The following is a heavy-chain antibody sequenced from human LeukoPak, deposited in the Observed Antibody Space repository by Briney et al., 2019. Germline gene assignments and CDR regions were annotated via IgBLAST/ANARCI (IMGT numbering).Heavy chain of an antibody. CDR2: IYYSGST. J-gene: IGHJ4*02. D-gene: IGHD2-15*01. CDR3: ASLYCSGGSCYFDY. CDR1: GGSISSYY. Sequence: SETLSLTCTVSGGSISSYYWSWIRQPPGKGLEWIGYIYYSGSTNYNPSLKSRVTLSVDTSKNQFSLKLSSVTAADTAVYYCASLYCSGGSCYFDYWGQGTLVTVSS. V-gene: IGHV4-59*08.